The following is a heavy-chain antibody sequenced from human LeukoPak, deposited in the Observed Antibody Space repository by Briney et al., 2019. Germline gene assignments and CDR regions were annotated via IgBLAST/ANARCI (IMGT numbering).Heavy chain of an antibody. V-gene: IGHV4-59*12. CDR2: IYCTGST. CDR1: GGSINGYY. Sequence: KPSETLSLTCTVSGGSINGYYWSWIRQSPGKGLESLGYIYCTGSTNYNPSLKSRVTMSVDTSKNQFSLKLSSVTAADTAVYYCAREANYGDYEARYFDLWGRGTLVTVSS. D-gene: IGHD4-17*01. J-gene: IGHJ2*01. CDR3: AREANYGDYEARYFDL.